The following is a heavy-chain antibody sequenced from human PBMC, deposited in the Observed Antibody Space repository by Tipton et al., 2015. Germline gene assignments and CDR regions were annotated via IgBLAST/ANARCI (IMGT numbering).Heavy chain of an antibody. CDR2: INHSGGT. D-gene: IGHD3-3*01. V-gene: IGHV4-34*01. CDR1: GGSVSSPSYY. J-gene: IGHJ4*02. CDR3: AGPRGMPAIFGLPWDYYFDY. Sequence: TLSLTCAVSGGSVSSPSYYWSWIRQPPGKGLEWIGEINHSGGTKYNPSLKSRVTMSVDTSKKQFSLKLDSVTAADTAVYYCAGPRGMPAIFGLPWDYYFDYWGQGALVTVSS.